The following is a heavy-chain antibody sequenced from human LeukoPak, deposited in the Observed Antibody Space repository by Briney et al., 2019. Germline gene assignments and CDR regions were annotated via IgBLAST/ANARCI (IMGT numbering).Heavy chain of an antibody. CDR2: IKEDGSEK. CDR3: ARAFGTDI. V-gene: IGHV3-7*01. J-gene: IGHJ4*02. Sequence: GGSLRLSCAASGFSFSSHWMSWVRQAPGKGLEWVANIKEDGSEKDYVDSVKGRFTISRDNTKNSLYLQMNGLRGEDTAVYYCARAFGTDIWGQGTLVTVSS. D-gene: IGHD3-10*01. CDR1: GFSFSSHW.